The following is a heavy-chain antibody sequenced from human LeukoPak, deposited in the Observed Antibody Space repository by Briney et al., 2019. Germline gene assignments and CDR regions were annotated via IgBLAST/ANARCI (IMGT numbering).Heavy chain of an antibody. V-gene: IGHV4-59*02. CDR3: ARDPPEDEWNSLDS. D-gene: IGHD1-7*01. J-gene: IGHJ4*02. CDR2: IHYSGLT. Sequence: PSETLSLTCTVSGGSVNGYYWNWIRQAPGKGLEWIGFIHYSGLTVYSPSLQSRFSMSVDTSRNQFSLDLSSVTAADTALYYCARDPPEDEWNSLDSWGQGILVTVSS. CDR1: GGSVNGYY.